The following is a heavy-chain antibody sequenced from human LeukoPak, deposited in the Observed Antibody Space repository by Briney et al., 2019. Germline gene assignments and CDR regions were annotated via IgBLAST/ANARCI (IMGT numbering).Heavy chain of an antibody. CDR3: AKGQELDDGVFDS. V-gene: IGHV3-30-3*01. D-gene: IGHD1-1*01. CDR2: LSYDGSNK. CDR1: GFSFSTYA. J-gene: IGHJ4*02. Sequence: PGGSLRLSCAASGFSFSTYAMYWVRQVPGKGLEWVAVLSYDGSNKYYADSVKGRFTISRDNSKNTLYLELNSLRVEDTATFYCAKGQELDDGVFDSWGQGTMVTVSS.